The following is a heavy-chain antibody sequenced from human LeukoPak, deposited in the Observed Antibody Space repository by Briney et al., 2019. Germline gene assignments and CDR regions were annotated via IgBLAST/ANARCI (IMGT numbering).Heavy chain of an antibody. CDR2: VTSSGAYT. D-gene: IGHD2/OR15-2a*01. V-gene: IGHV3-23*01. J-gene: IGHJ4*02. Sequence: GVSLRLSCSASGFTFSTYAMSWVRQAPGKGLEWVSAVTSSGAYTFYADSVKGRLTISRDNSKNTLFLQMNSLGAADTAIYYCVRDEDLYSPTWYVFDFWGQGTLVTVSS. CDR1: GFTFSTYA. CDR3: VRDEDLYSPTWYVFDF.